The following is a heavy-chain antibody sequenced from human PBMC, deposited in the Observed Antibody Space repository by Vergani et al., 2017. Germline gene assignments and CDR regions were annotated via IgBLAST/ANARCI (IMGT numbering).Heavy chain of an antibody. CDR3: ARDRAKATYASNFSVPAY. CDR2: ISVSGGST. CDR1: GFTFSSYA. Sequence: EVQLLESGGGLVQPGGSLRLSCAASGFTFSSYAMSWVRQAPGKGLEWVSAISVSGGSTYYADSVKGRFTISRDNWKNTLDLQMISLRVEDTAVYYCARDRAKATYASNFSVPAYWGQGTLVTVSS. D-gene: IGHD5-18*01. J-gene: IGHJ4*02. V-gene: IGHV3-23*01.